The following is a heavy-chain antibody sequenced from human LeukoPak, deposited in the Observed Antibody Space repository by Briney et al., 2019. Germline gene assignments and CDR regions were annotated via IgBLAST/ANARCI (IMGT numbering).Heavy chain of an antibody. Sequence: TSETLSLTCTVSGGSISSSSYYWGWIRQPPGKGLEWIGSIYYSGSTYYNPSLKSRVTISVDTSKNQFSLKLSSVTAADTAVYYCARGYYGSETASRDFDYWGQGTLVTVSS. CDR1: GGSISSSSYY. V-gene: IGHV4-39*01. CDR3: ARGYYGSETASRDFDY. D-gene: IGHD3-10*01. CDR2: IYYSGST. J-gene: IGHJ4*02.